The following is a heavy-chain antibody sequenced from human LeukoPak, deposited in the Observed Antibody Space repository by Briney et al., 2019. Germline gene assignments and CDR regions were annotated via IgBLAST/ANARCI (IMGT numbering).Heavy chain of an antibody. Sequence: GASVKVSCKASGYTFTSYYMHWVRQAPGQGLEWMGIINPSGGSTSYAQKFQGRVTMTRDTSTSTVYMELSSLRSEDTAVYYCARGEDTIFGVVIGPETDWGQGTLVTVSS. V-gene: IGHV1-46*01. CDR3: ARGEDTIFGVVIGPETD. CDR1: GYTFTSYY. CDR2: INPSGGST. D-gene: IGHD3-3*01. J-gene: IGHJ4*02.